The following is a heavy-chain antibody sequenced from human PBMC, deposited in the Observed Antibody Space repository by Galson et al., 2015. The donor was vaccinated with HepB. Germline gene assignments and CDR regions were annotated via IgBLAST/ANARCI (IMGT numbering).Heavy chain of an antibody. CDR3: ARLGCSAAGCYPIDY. CDR1: GYDFTSYW. D-gene: IGHD2-15*01. J-gene: IGHJ4*02. Sequence: QSGAEVKKPGESLKISCRGSGYDFTSYWIGWVRQMPGKGLEWMGNIYPGDSDTTYSPSFQGQVTISADKSISTAYLQWSSLKASDTAMYYCARLGCSAAGCYPIDYWGQGTLVTVSS. CDR2: IYPGDSDT. V-gene: IGHV5-51*01.